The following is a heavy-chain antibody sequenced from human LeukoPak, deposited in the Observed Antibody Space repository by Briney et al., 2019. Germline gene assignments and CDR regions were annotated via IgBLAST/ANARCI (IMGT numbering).Heavy chain of an antibody. D-gene: IGHD1-26*01. CDR1: GFTFDDYA. V-gene: IGHV3-9*01. CDR2: ISWNSGSI. J-gene: IGHJ4*02. CDR3: AKDASSGSYSNINFDY. Sequence: PGGSLRLSCAASGFTFDDYAMHWVRQAPGKGLEWVSGISWNSGSIGYADSVKGRFTISRDNAKNPLYLQMNSLRAEDTALYYCAKDASSGSYSNINFDYWGQGTLVTVSS.